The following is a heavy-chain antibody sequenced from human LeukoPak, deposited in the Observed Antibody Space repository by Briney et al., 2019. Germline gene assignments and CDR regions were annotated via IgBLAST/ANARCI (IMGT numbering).Heavy chain of an antibody. J-gene: IGHJ5*02. CDR1: AFTFSDYY. D-gene: IGHD2-2*02. Sequence: GGSLRLSCAASAFTFSDYYMSWIRQAPGKGLEWVSYISTTSPYTDYADSVKGRFTISRDNAKNLLYLQMNSLRPDDTAVYYCARDWYCSSSICYTDRNWFDPWGQGTLVTVSS. V-gene: IGHV3-11*05. CDR3: ARDWYCSSSICYTDRNWFDP. CDR2: ISTTSPYT.